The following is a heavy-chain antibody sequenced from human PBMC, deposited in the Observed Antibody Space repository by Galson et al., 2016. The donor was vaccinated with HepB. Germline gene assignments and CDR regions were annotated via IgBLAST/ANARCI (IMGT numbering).Heavy chain of an antibody. D-gene: IGHD3-3*01. CDR1: GFSFNSYA. V-gene: IGHV3-23*01. CDR3: AKGNDFWSGYLSH. CDR2: ISGTGGTT. J-gene: IGHJ4*02. Sequence: SLRLSCAVSGFSFNSYAFSWVRQTLGKGLEWVSAISGTGGTTDYTDSVKGRFTISRDNSQSRLYLQMNSLRAEDTAIYYCAKGNDFWSGYLSHWGQGALVTVSS.